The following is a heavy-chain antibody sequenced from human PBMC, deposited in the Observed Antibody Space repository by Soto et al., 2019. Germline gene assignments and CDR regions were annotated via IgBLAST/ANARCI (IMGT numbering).Heavy chain of an antibody. CDR1: GGIFSDYA. J-gene: IGHJ4*02. CDR3: ARQMNRGVIFDY. D-gene: IGHD3-10*01. Sequence: QVQLVQSGAEVRRPGSSVKVSCKTSGGIFSDYALSWVRQAPGQGLEWMGRIIPIFGTTIYAQKFHGRVTITADEPTCTAFMELSSLRSEDTAVYYCARQMNRGVIFDYWGQGTLVTVSS. V-gene: IGHV1-69*01. CDR2: IIPIFGTT.